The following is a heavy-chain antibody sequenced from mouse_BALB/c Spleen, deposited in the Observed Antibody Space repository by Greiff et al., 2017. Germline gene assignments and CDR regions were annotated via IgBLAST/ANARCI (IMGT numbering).Heavy chain of an antibody. D-gene: IGHD1-2*01. J-gene: IGHJ4*01. CDR2: ISSGGST. CDR1: GFTFSSYA. Sequence: EVKLMESGGGLVKPGGSLKLSCAASGFTFSSYAMSWVRQTPEKRLEWVASISSGGSTYYPDSVKGRFTISRDNARNILYLQMSSLRSEDTAMYYCARTATARAMDYWGQGTSVTVSS. CDR3: ARTATARAMDY. V-gene: IGHV5-6-5*01.